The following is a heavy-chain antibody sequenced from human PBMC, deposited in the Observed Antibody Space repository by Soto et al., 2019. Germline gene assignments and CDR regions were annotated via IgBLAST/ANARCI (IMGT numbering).Heavy chain of an antibody. CDR3: ARDTYYYDSSGSHHH. Sequence: ASVKVSCKASGYTFTGYYMHWVRQAPGQGLEWMGCINPNSGGTNYAQNFQGRVTMTRDTYISTAYMELSRLRSDDTAVYYCARDTYYYDSSGSHHHWGQGTMATVS. J-gene: IGHJ3*01. CDR1: GYTFTGYY. CDR2: INPNSGGT. V-gene: IGHV1-2*02. D-gene: IGHD3-22*01.